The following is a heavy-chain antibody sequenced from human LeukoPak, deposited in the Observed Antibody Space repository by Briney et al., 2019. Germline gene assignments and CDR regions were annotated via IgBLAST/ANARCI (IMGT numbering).Heavy chain of an antibody. D-gene: IGHD3-10*01. J-gene: IGHJ4*02. Sequence: SETLSLTCTVSGYSISSGYYWGWIRPPPGKGLEWIGSTYHSGSTYYNPSLKSRVTISVDTSKNQFSLKLSSVTAADTAVYYCAREPYGSGSYYNLFDYWGQGTLVTVSS. CDR2: TYHSGST. CDR3: AREPYGSGSYYNLFDY. CDR1: GYSISSGYY. V-gene: IGHV4-38-2*02.